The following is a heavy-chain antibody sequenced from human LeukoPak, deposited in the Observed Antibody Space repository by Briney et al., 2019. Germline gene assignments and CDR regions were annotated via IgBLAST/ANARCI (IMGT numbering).Heavy chain of an antibody. Sequence: QPGRSLRLSCAASGFTFSSFAMHWVRQAPGKGLEWVAFISYDGGNKYYADSVKGRFAISRDNSKNTLYLQMNSLRAEDTAVYYCAAGYYGSGIYYYGMDVWGQGTTVTVSS. CDR3: AAGYYGSGIYYYGMDV. CDR2: ISYDGGNK. CDR1: GFTFSSFA. J-gene: IGHJ6*02. V-gene: IGHV3-30*09. D-gene: IGHD3-10*01.